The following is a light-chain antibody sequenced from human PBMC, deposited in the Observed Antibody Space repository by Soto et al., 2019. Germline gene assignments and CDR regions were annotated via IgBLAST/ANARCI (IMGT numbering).Light chain of an antibody. J-gene: IGLJ1*01. CDR1: SSDVGGYNY. CDR2: EVS. CDR3: SSYAGSNNPYV. Sequence: QSALTQPPSASGSPGQSVTISCTGTSSDVGGYNYVSWYQQHPGKVPKVMIYEVSKRPSGVPDRFSGSKSGKTASLTVSGLQAEDEADYYCSSYAGSNNPYVFGTGTKVTVL. V-gene: IGLV2-8*01.